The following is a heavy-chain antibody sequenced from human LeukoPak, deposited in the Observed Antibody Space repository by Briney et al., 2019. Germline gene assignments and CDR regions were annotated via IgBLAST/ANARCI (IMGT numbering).Heavy chain of an antibody. CDR2: ISGNGGSA. Sequence: PGGSLRLSCAASGFTFSSYAMSWARQAPGKGLDWVSSISGNGGSAYYADSVKGRFTISRDNSKNTLYLQVNSLRAEDTAIYYCAKGSYYYGMDVWGQGTTVTVSS. J-gene: IGHJ6*02. CDR3: AKGSYYYGMDV. CDR1: GFTFSSYA. V-gene: IGHV3-23*01.